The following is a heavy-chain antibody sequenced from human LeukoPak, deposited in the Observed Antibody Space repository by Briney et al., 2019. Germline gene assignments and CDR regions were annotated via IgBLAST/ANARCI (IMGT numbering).Heavy chain of an antibody. CDR3: AHRRGSSWYEPAAFDI. V-gene: IGHV2-5*01. J-gene: IGHJ3*02. D-gene: IGHD6-13*01. CDR2: HNWTGDK. CDR1: WFSLSTRRAG. Sequence: GPTLVNPTQTLTLTCAFSWFSLSTRRAGVGWIRQPPAQALGWLALHNWTGDKRYSPSLPSRLNITKDTSKTQVVLTMTNMDPVDTATYYCAHRRGSSWYEPAAFDIWGQGTMVTVSS.